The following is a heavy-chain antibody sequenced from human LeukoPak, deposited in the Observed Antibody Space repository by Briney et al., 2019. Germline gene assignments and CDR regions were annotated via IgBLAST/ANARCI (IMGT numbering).Heavy chain of an antibody. D-gene: IGHD6-13*01. CDR2: IYTSGST. CDR1: GGSISSYY. Sequence: PSETLSLTRTVSGGSISSYYWSWIRQPAGKGLEWIGRIYTSGSTNYNPSLKSRVTMSVDTSKNQFSLKLSSVTAADTAVYYCARGLYSSRRYVHAGYWGQGTLVTVSS. V-gene: IGHV4-4*07. CDR3: ARGLYSSRRYVHAGY. J-gene: IGHJ4*02.